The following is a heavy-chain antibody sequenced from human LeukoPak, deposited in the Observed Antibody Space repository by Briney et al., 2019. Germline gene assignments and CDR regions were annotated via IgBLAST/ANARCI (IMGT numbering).Heavy chain of an antibody. CDR2: IRYDGSNK. V-gene: IGHV3-30*02. CDR1: GFIFTDYW. Sequence: GGSLRLSCAASGFIFTDYWMYWVRQAPGKGLEWVAFIRYDGSNKYYADSVKGRFTISRDNSKNTLYLQMNSLRAEDTAVYYCAKDYPYSSSGDYWGQGTLVTVSS. D-gene: IGHD6-13*01. CDR3: AKDYPYSSSGDY. J-gene: IGHJ4*02.